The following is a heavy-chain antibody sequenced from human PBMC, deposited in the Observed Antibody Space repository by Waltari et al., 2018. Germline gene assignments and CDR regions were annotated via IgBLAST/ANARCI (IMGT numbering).Heavy chain of an antibody. CDR2: IFDSGTT. J-gene: IGHJ6*02. CDR1: GGSIGTGTIY. Sequence: QLQLQESGPGLVKPSETLSLTCSVSGGSIGTGTIYWGWIRQPPGKGLEWIGTIFDSGTTFYNPSLDSRATISIATSKNQFSLKWNAVTAADAAVYYCARHFPDYQTYYYGMDVWGQGTTVTVSS. V-gene: IGHV4-39*01. D-gene: IGHD4-17*01. CDR3: ARHFPDYQTYYYGMDV.